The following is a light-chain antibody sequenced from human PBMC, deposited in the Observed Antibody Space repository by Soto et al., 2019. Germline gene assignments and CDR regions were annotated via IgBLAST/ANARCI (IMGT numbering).Light chain of an antibody. Sequence: QSVLTQPPSASGTPGQRVTISCSGGSSNIKTNGVSWYQQVPGAAPKLLIYSNNQRPSGAPDRFSGSKSGPSASLAISGLQSEDEATYHCATWDDSLNGLIFGGGTQLTVL. CDR1: SSNIKTNG. CDR2: SNN. J-gene: IGLJ2*01. CDR3: ATWDDSLNGLI. V-gene: IGLV1-44*01.